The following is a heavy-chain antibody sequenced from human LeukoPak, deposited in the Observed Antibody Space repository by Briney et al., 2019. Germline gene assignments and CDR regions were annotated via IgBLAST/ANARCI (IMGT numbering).Heavy chain of an antibody. J-gene: IGHJ4*02. Sequence: GGSLRLSCAASGFTFSSYEMNWVRQAPGKGLEWVSYISSSGSTIYYADSVKGRFTISRDNAKNSLYLQMNSLRAEDTAVYYCARETRDGYNSFDYWGQGTLVTVSS. CDR2: ISSSGSTI. V-gene: IGHV3-48*03. CDR1: GFTFSSYE. CDR3: ARETRDGYNSFDY. D-gene: IGHD5-24*01.